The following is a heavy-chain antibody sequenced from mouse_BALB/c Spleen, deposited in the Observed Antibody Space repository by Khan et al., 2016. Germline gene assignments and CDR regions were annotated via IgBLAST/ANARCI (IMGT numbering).Heavy chain of an antibody. CDR2: IRNKANGYTT. D-gene: IGHD1-1*01. Sequence: EVELVESGGGLVQPGGSLRLSCATSGFTFTDYYMSWVRQPPGKALEWLGFIRNKANGYTTEYSASVKGRFTISRDNSQSILYLQMNTLRAEDSATYDCARVGSSYGFAYWGQGTLVTVSA. CDR3: ARVGSSYGFAY. CDR1: GFTFTDYY. V-gene: IGHV7-3*02. J-gene: IGHJ3*01.